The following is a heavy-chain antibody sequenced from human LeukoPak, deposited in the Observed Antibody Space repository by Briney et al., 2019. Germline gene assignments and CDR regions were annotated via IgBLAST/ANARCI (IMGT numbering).Heavy chain of an antibody. CDR2: INNVASYT. Sequence: GGSLRLSCTTSGFKFSDYYMTWLRQAPGKGLEWISHINNVASYTNYAASVKGRFTISRDNAKNSVHLEMINLRSEDTAVHYCARPMVPGVLEYFGLDVWGRGTTVSVSS. V-gene: IGHV3-11*03. CDR3: ARPMVPGVLEYFGLDV. J-gene: IGHJ6*02. CDR1: GFKFSDYY. D-gene: IGHD3-10*01.